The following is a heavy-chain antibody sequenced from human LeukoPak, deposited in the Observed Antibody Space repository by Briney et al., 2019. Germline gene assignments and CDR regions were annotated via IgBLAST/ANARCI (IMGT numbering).Heavy chain of an antibody. D-gene: IGHD6-13*01. V-gene: IGHV1-46*01. CDR2: INPSGGST. Sequence: ASVKVSCKVSGYSFTSSYIHWVRQAPGQGLEWMGIINPSGGSTSYAQKFQGRVTMTRDTSTSTVYMELSSLRSEDTAVYYCARWAAAGTSGFDYWGQGTLVTVSS. CDR3: ARWAAAGTSGFDY. CDR1: GYSFTSSY. J-gene: IGHJ4*02.